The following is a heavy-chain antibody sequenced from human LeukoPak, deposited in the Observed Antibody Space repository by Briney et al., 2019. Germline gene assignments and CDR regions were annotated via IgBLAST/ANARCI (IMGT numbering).Heavy chain of an antibody. CDR2: INPSGTST. CDR3: VNLGLIEVARTVY. J-gene: IGHJ4*02. D-gene: IGHD6-19*01. V-gene: IGHV1-46*01. CDR1: GYSFSSYC. Sequence: ASVKVSCKASGYSFSSYCMHWVRQAPGQGLEWMGVINPSGTSTTYAQKFQGRVTVTRDASTSTVYMELGSLRSEDTAVYHCVNLGLIEVARTVYWGQGTLVTVST.